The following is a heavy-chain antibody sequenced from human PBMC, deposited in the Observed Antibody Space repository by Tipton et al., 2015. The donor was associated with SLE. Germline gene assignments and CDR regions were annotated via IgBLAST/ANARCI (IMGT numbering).Heavy chain of an antibody. D-gene: IGHD7-27*01. V-gene: IGHV4-59*02. J-gene: IGHJ4*02. CDR2: VHYSRDT. Sequence: TLSLTCTVSGDSVRNFYWNWVRQPPGKGLEWIGAVHYSRDTNYNPSLKSRVTMSLDTSKNQFSLRLTSVTAADTAVYYCARGGLGSDLRGSIYFGYWGQGTLVTVSS. CDR1: GDSVRNFY. CDR3: ARGGLGSDLRGSIYFGY.